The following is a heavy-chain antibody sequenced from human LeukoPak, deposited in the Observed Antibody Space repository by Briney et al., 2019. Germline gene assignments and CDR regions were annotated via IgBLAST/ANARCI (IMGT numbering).Heavy chain of an antibody. V-gene: IGHV3-30*02. CDR3: ARQIGVDIDY. Sequence: GGSLRLSCAASRFTFSSFDMHWVRQAPGKGLEWVTFIRFDGSNKYYADSVKGRFTISRDNSKNTLYLQMSSLSPEDTAVYYCARQIGVDIDYWGQGTLVTVSS. CDR1: RFTFSSFD. D-gene: IGHD3-22*01. J-gene: IGHJ4*02. CDR2: IRFDGSNK.